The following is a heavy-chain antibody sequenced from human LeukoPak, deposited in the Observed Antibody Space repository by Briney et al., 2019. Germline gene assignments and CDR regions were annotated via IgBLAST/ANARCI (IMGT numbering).Heavy chain of an antibody. D-gene: IGHD6-19*01. V-gene: IGHV6-1*01. J-gene: IGHJ5*02. CDR1: GDSVSSNSAA. CDR2: TYYRSTWYT. Sequence: SQTLSLTCAISGDSVSSNSAAWNWIRQSPSRGLEWLGRTYYRSTWYTDYAASVKSRISISPDTSKDQFSLHLSSVTPDDTAVYYCARRGVRYKYRSGWLTYNWFDPWGQGTLVNVSS. CDR3: ARRGVRYKYRSGWLTYNWFDP.